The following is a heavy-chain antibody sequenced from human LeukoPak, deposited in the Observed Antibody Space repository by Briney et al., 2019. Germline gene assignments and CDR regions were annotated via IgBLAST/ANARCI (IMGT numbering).Heavy chain of an antibody. J-gene: IGHJ4*02. V-gene: IGHV3-48*03. CDR3: ARGPSGYHNT. Sequence: GGSLRLSCAASGFTFSSYEMNWVRQAPGKGLEWVSYISSSGSTKYYADSVKGRFTISRDNAKNSLYLQMNSLRAEDTAVYYCARGPSGYHNTGGQGTLVTVSS. CDR2: ISSSGSTK. D-gene: IGHD5-12*01. CDR1: GFTFSSYE.